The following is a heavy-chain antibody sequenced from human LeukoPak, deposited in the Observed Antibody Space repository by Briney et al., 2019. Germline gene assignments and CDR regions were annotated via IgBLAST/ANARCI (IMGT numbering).Heavy chain of an antibody. CDR1: GGTFSSYA. J-gene: IGHJ5*02. D-gene: IGHD3-3*01. CDR2: IIPIFGTA. Sequence: SVKVSCKASGGTFSSYAISWVRQAPGQGLEWMGGIIPIFGTANYAQKFQGRVTITADESTSTAYMELSSLRSEDTAVYYCARVWSPKHYDFWSGRHITNWFDPWGQGTLVTVSS. V-gene: IGHV1-69*13. CDR3: ARVWSPKHYDFWSGRHITNWFDP.